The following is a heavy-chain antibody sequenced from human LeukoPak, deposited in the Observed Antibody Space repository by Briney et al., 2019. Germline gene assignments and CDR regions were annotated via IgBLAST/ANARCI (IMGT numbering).Heavy chain of an antibody. V-gene: IGHV1-69*04. CDR1: GGTFSSYA. J-gene: IGHJ4*02. CDR3: AREGGGYTTYEED. D-gene: IGHD2-2*02. CDR2: IIPILGIA. Sequence: ASVKVSCKASGGTFSSYAISWVRQAPGQGLEWMGRIIPILGIANYAQKFQGRVTITADKSTSTAYMELSSLRSEDTATYYCAREGGGYTTYEEDWGQGTLVIVSS.